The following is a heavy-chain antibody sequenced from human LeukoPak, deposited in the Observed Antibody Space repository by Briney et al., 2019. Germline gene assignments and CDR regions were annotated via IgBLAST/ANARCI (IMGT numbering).Heavy chain of an antibody. Sequence: PGRSLRLSCAASGFTFSSYAMHWVRQAPGKGLEWVAVIPYDGSNKYYADSVKGRFTISRDNSKNTLYLQMNSLRAEDTAVYYCARDRIVVVVAAPLYWGQGTLVTVSS. D-gene: IGHD2-15*01. CDR1: GFTFSSYA. CDR3: ARDRIVVVVAAPLY. CDR2: IPYDGSNK. V-gene: IGHV3-30-3*01. J-gene: IGHJ4*02.